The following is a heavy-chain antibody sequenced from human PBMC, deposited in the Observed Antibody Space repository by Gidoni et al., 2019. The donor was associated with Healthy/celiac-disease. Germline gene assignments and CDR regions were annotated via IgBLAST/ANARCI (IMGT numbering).Heavy chain of an antibody. V-gene: IGHV4-39*01. CDR2: IYYSGST. J-gene: IGHJ3*02. D-gene: IGHD3-10*01. CDR1: GGSISSSSYY. CDR3: ATPNYYGIEDLSLYDAFDI. Sequence: QLQLQESGPGLVKPSETLSLTCTVSGGSISSSSYYWGWIRQPPGKGLEWIGSIYYSGSTYYNPSLKSRVTISVDTSKNQFSLKLSSVTAADTAVYYCATPNYYGIEDLSLYDAFDIWGQGTMVTVSS.